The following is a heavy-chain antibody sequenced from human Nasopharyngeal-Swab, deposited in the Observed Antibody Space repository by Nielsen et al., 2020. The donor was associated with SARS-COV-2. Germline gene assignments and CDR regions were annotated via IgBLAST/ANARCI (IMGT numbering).Heavy chain of an antibody. V-gene: IGHV4-39*07. Sequence: GSLRLSCVVSGASISSRNNYWGWIRQSPGKGLEWIGTIFSSGSTYNPSLKSRVTMSVDTSKNQFSLKLTSVTAADTAVYYWARDESGDYLGLPFDHWGRGTLVTVSS. D-gene: IGHD4-17*01. CDR1: GASISSRNNY. CDR2: IFSSGST. J-gene: IGHJ4*02. CDR3: ARDESGDYLGLPFDH.